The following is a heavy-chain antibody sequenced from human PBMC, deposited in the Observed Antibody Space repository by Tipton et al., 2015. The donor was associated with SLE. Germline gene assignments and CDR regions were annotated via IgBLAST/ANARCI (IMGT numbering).Heavy chain of an antibody. Sequence: LRLSCAVYGGSFSGYYWSWIRQPPGKGLEWIGEINHSGSTNYNPSLKSRVTISVDTSKNQFSLKLSSVTAADTAVYYCAREGPLTGDVDYWGQGTLVTVSS. J-gene: IGHJ4*02. CDR3: AREGPLTGDVDY. CDR1: GGSFSGYY. D-gene: IGHD7-27*01. CDR2: INHSGST. V-gene: IGHV4-34*01.